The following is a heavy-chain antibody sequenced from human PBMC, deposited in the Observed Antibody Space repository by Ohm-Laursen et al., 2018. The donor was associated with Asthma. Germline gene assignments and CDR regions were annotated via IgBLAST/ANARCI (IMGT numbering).Heavy chain of an antibody. CDR1: GGSISSSNYY. D-gene: IGHD2-2*01. Sequence: SETLSLTCTVSGGSISSSNYYWGWVRQPPGKGLEWIGSRSYSGPTYSTPSFKSRVTISVDSSKNQFSLKLSSVTAADTAVYYCARDRRRYCSDTSCTSNFYYYAMDVWGQGTTVTVSS. V-gene: IGHV4-39*07. J-gene: IGHJ6*02. CDR2: RSYSGPT. CDR3: ARDRRRYCSDTSCTSNFYYYAMDV.